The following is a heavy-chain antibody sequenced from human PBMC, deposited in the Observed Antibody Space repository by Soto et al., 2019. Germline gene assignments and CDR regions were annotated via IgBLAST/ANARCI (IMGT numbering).Heavy chain of an antibody. CDR2: INSDGSST. CDR1: GFTFSSYW. J-gene: IGHJ4*02. D-gene: IGHD6-13*01. Sequence: EVQLVESGGGLVQPGGSLRLSCAASGFTFSSYWMHWVRQAPGKGLVWVSRINSDGSSTSYAYSVKGRFTISRDNSKNTLYLQMNSLRAEDTAVYYCARDGQQYYFDYWGEGSLVTVSS. V-gene: IGHV3-74*01. CDR3: ARDGQQYYFDY.